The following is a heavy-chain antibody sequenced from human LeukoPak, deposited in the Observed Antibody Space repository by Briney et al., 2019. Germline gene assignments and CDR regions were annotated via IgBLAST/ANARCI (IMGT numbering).Heavy chain of an antibody. Sequence: SETLSLTCAVYGGSFSGYYWSWIRQPPGKGLEWIGEINHSGSTNYNPSLKSRVTISVDTSKNQFSLKLSSVTAADTAVYYCESGRYDFWSGYYTGNDYWGQGTLVTVSS. CDR3: ESGRYDFWSGYYTGNDY. V-gene: IGHV4-34*01. D-gene: IGHD3-3*01. CDR2: INHSGST. CDR1: GGSFSGYY. J-gene: IGHJ4*02.